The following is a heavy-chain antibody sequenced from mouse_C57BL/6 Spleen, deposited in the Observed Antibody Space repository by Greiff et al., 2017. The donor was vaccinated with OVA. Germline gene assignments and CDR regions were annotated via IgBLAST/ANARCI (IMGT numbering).Heavy chain of an antibody. D-gene: IGHD3-2*02. Sequence: VQLQQPGAELVKPGASVKLSCKASGYTFTSYWMQWVKQRPGQGLEWIGEIDPSDSYTNYNQKFKGKATLTVDTSSSTAYMQLSSLTSEDSAVYYCARSGGQLRLREDYWGQGTSVTVSS. V-gene: IGHV1-50*01. CDR2: IDPSDSYT. CDR1: GYTFTSYW. J-gene: IGHJ4*01. CDR3: ARSGGQLRLREDY.